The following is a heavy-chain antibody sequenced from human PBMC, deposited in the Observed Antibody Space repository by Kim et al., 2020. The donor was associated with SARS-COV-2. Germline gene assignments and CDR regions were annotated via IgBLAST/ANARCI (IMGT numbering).Heavy chain of an antibody. CDR2: IIPILGIA. Sequence: SVKVSCKASGGTFSSYTISWVRQAPGQGLEWMGRIIPILGIANYAQKFQGRVTITADKSTSTAYMELSSLRSEDTAVYYCARGDGLTPVRYYFDYWGQGTLVTVSS. CDR3: ARGDGLTPVRYYFDY. J-gene: IGHJ4*02. D-gene: IGHD3-10*01. V-gene: IGHV1-69*02. CDR1: GGTFSSYT.